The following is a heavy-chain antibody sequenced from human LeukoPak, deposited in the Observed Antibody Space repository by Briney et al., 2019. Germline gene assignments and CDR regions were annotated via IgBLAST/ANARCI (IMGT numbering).Heavy chain of an antibody. V-gene: IGHV1-69*13. CDR1: GGTFSSYA. Sequence: ASVKVSCKASGGTFSSYAISWVRQAPGQGLDWMGGIIPIFGTANYAQKFQGRVTNTADESTSTAYMELSSLRSEDTAVYYCASSVAGYSSSWSYYFDYWGQGTLVTVSS. D-gene: IGHD6-13*01. J-gene: IGHJ4*02. CDR3: ASSVAGYSSSWSYYFDY. CDR2: IIPIFGTA.